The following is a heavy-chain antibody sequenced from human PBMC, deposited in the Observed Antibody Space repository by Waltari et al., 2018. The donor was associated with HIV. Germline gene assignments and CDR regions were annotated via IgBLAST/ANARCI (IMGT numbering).Heavy chain of an antibody. J-gene: IGHJ4*02. Sequence: EVQLVESGGGSVQPGGSLRLSCTVSGFTFSRSWMTWFGQAPGRGLEWVANIKEDGSERSYVESVKGRFIISRDNAKNSLFLQMYGLGAEDTGVYYCARLQWATQNLDFWGQGTLVTVSS. D-gene: IGHD6-19*01. CDR1: GFTFSRSW. CDR3: ARLQWATQNLDF. CDR2: IKEDGSER. V-gene: IGHV3-7*01.